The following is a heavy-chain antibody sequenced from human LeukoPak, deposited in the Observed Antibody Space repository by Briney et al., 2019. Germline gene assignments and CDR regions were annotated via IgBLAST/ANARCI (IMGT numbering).Heavy chain of an antibody. CDR1: GFIFSDHY. Sequence: GGSLRLSCAASGFIFSDHYMDWVRQAPGKGLEWVGRTRNEANIYTTKYAASVKGRFTISRDDSKNSLYLQMNSLKTEDTAVYFCASPVGATTVRAFDIWGQGTMVTVSS. J-gene: IGHJ3*02. CDR3: ASPVGATTVRAFDI. D-gene: IGHD1-26*01. V-gene: IGHV3-72*01. CDR2: TRNEANIYTT.